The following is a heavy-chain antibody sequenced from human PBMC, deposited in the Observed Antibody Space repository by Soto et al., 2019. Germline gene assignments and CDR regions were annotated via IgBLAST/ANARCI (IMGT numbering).Heavy chain of an antibody. D-gene: IGHD4-17*01. CDR1: GGSITGYY. V-gene: IGHV4-59*08. CDR2: IYDSGTT. Sequence: QVQLRESGPGLVWPSETLSLTCTVSGGSITGYYWSWIRQPPGKGLEWIGYIYDSGTTTYNAALKSRVTISADTTKNQYSLNLRSVTAADTAVYYCARRNYGEEGYFCDFWRQGLLVTVSS. CDR3: ARRNYGEEGYFCDF. J-gene: IGHJ4*02.